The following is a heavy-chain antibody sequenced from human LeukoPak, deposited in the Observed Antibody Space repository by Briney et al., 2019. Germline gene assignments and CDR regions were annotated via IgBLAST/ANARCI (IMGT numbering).Heavy chain of an antibody. Sequence: PSETLSLTCTVSGYSISSYYWGWILQPPGKELQWIVYVYYTSSTNYNPSLNSRVTFSLDRSYNHFSLKLGSVAAADTDVYFCVSVAGYCGNTSCLGRFDPWGQGTLVTVSS. J-gene: IGHJ5*02. CDR2: VYYTSST. CDR3: VSVAGYCGNTSCLGRFDP. D-gene: IGHD2-2*01. CDR1: GYSISSYY. V-gene: IGHV4-59*01.